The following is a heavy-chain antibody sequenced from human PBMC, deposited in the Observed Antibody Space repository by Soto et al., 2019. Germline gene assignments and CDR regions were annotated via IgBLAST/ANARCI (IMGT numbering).Heavy chain of an antibody. CDR2: IYPGDSGT. V-gene: IGHV5-51*01. Sequence: GESLKISCKGSGYSFTSYWIGWVRQMPGKGLEWMGIIYPGDSGTRYSPSFQGQVTISADKSISTAYLQWSSLKASDTAMYYCARRPTQYCSSTSCGAFDIWGQGTMVTVSS. CDR3: ARRPTQYCSSTSCGAFDI. CDR1: GYSFTSYW. D-gene: IGHD2-2*01. J-gene: IGHJ3*02.